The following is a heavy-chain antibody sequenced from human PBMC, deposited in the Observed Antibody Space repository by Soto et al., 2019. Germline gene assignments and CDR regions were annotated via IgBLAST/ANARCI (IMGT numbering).Heavy chain of an antibody. CDR3: ATARGGGGY. CDR1: GFTVSNNY. Sequence: EVQLVESGGGLIQPGGSLRLSCAVSGFTVSNNYMSWVRQAPGKGLEGVSVIYSGGYTAYGDSVKGRFTISRDNSKNKLNLKKNSRRAEQPAFYCGATARGGGGYGGQGTLVTVSS. J-gene: IGHJ4*02. CDR2: IYSGGYT. V-gene: IGHV3-53*01. D-gene: IGHD3-10*01.